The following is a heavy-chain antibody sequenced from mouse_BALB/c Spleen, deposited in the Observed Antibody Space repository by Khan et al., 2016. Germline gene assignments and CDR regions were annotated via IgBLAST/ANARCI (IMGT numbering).Heavy chain of an antibody. V-gene: IGHV1-54*01. D-gene: IGHD2-1*01. CDR3: ARKGFYGNYVYYFDY. CDR1: GYAFTNYL. Sequence: QVRLQQSGAELVRPGTSVKVSCKASGYAFTNYLIEWVKQRPGQGLEWIGVINPGSGGSNYNEKFKGKATLTADKSSSTAYMQLSSLTSDDSAVYCCARKGFYGNYVYYFDYWGQGTTLTVSS. J-gene: IGHJ2*01. CDR2: INPGSGGS.